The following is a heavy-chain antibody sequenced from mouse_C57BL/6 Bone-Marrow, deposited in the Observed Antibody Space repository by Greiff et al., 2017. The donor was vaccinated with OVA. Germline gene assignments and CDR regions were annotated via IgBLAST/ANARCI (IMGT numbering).Heavy chain of an antibody. CDR1: GFSLTSYG. CDR3: AREDYDGHYYAMDY. Sequence: VKLMESGPGLVAPSQSLSITCTVSGFSLTSYGVHWVRQPPGKGLEWLVVIWSDGSTTYNSALKSRLSISKDNSKSQVFLKMNSLQTDDTAMYYCAREDYDGHYYAMDYWGQGTSVTVSS. D-gene: IGHD2-4*01. V-gene: IGHV2-6*03. J-gene: IGHJ4*01. CDR2: IWSDGST.